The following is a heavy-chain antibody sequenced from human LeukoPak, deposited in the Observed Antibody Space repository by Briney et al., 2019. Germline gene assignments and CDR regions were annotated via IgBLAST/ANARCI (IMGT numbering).Heavy chain of an antibody. CDR1: GYTFTNYG. CDR3: ARGRAAADDFDY. D-gene: IGHD6-13*01. CDR2: ISTYSGNT. V-gene: IGHV1-18*04. Sequence: ASVKVSCEASGYTFTNYGISWVRQAPGQGLEWMGWISTYSGNTNYVQKLQGRVTMTTDTSTNTAYMELRSLRSDDTAVYYCARGRAAADDFDYWGQGTLVTVSS. J-gene: IGHJ4*02.